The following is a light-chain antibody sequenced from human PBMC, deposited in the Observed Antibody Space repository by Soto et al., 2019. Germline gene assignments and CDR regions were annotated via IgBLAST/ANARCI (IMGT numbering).Light chain of an antibody. CDR3: QQRTDWPLT. Sequence: ETVLTQSPATLSLSPGQRATFSCRASQSVASYLAWYQQKPGQAPRLLIYDASNRATGIPARFSGSGSGTDFTLNITSLEPEDFAVYFCQQRTDWPLTFGGGTKLEI. CDR2: DAS. CDR1: QSVASY. V-gene: IGKV3-11*01. J-gene: IGKJ4*01.